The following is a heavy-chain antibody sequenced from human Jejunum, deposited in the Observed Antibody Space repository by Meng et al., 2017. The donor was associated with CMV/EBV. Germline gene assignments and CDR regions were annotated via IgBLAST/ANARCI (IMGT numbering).Heavy chain of an antibody. CDR1: GCSLSSRYG. D-gene: IGHD2-21*02. CDR3: ARVGAYCGGDCYHPR. CDR2: IYHSGST. J-gene: IGHJ4*02. V-gene: IGHV4-4*02. Sequence: QVPLQGSGPGLVQPSGPLSPTVAVSGCSLSSRYGWSWVRQPPGKGLEWIGEIYHSGSTNYNPSLKSRVTISVDESKNQFSLRLSSVTAADTAVYYCARVGAYCGGDCYHPRWGQGTLVTVSS.